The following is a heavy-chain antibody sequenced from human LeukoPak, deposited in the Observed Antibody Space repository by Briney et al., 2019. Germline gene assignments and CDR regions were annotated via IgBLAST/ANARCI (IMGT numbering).Heavy chain of an antibody. D-gene: IGHD3-22*01. CDR1: GFTFSSHG. CDR2: IYYDGSNK. J-gene: IGHJ5*02. V-gene: IGHV3-30*12. Sequence: PGRSLRLSCAASGFTFSSHGTHWVRHAPGKGLQWVAVIYYDGSNKYYADSVKGRFTISRDNSENTLYLQMNRVRAEDTAVYYCERARHQGYYDSSGFNWLDPWGQGNLVTVSS. CDR3: ERARHQGYYDSSGFNWLDP.